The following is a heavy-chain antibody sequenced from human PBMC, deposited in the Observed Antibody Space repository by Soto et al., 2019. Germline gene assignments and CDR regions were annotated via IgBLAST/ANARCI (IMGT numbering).Heavy chain of an antibody. D-gene: IGHD3-10*01. CDR1: RFSFHSYG. V-gene: IGHV3-30*18. CDR3: AKGYYGSLSYYRADTDWFYL. J-gene: IGHJ5*02. Sequence: SLRLSSTASRFSFHSYGMHWVRQAPCKGLEWVALISYDGSNKYYADSVKGRFTISRDNSKNTLYLQMNSLRAEDTAVYYCAKGYYGSLSYYRADTDWFYLWGQGTLVTVSS. CDR2: ISYDGSNK.